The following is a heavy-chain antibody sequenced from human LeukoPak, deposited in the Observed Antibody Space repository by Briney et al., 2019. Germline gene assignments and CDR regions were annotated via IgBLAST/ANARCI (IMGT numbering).Heavy chain of an antibody. CDR2: IYHGGSA. Sequence: PSQTLSLTCAFSGDSISSGGYSWSWIPPPPGKGLEWIGYIYHGGSAYYSPSLKSRANISIDKSKNQFSLKLSSVTAADTAVYYCARYFSGGQFKWFDPWGQGTLVTVSS. V-gene: IGHV4-30-2*01. J-gene: IGHJ5*02. D-gene: IGHD1-26*01. CDR1: GDSISSGGYS. CDR3: ARYFSGGQFKWFDP.